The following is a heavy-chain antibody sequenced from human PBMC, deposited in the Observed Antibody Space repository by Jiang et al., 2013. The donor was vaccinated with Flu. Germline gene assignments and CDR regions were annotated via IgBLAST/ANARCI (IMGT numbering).Heavy chain of an antibody. Sequence: LLKPSETLSLTCAVYGGSFSGYYWSWIRQPPGKGLEWIGEINHSGSTNYNPSLKSRVTISVDTSKNQFSLKLSSVTAADTAVYYCARGITRFGYVWGKGTTVTVSS. D-gene: IGHD3-10*01. CDR2: INHSGST. J-gene: IGHJ6*04. CDR3: ARGITRFGYV. CDR1: GGSFSGYY. V-gene: IGHV4-34*01.